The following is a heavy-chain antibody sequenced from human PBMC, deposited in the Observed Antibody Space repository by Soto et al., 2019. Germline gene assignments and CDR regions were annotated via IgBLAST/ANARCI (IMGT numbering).Heavy chain of an antibody. CDR2: TYYRSKWYN. V-gene: IGHV6-1*01. CDR3: ARENGAVAQAHYYYGMDV. Sequence: SQTLSLTCVISGDTVSSNSATWNWIRQSPSRGLEWLGRTYYRSKWYNDYALSVKSRLTINPDTSKNQFSLQLNSVTPDDTAVYYCARENGAVAQAHYYYGMDVWGQGTTVTVSS. J-gene: IGHJ6*02. D-gene: IGHD2-8*01. CDR1: GDTVSSNSAT.